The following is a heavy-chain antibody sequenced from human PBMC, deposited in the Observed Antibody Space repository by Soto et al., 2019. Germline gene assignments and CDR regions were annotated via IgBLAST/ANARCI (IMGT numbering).Heavy chain of an antibody. CDR2: IDWEDTK. Sequence: SGPTLVNPTQTLTLTCTVAGFSLSGTGLRVTWIRQPPGKALEWLARIDWEDTKLYSTSLKTRLTISNDTSKNQVVLTMTNMDPADTATYYCARAFYGMDVWGQGTTVAVSS. J-gene: IGHJ6*02. CDR1: GFSLSGTGLR. CDR3: ARAFYGMDV. V-gene: IGHV2-70*04.